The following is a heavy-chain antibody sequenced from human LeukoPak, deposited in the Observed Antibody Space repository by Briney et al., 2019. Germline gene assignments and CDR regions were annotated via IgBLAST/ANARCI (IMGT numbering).Heavy chain of an antibody. CDR2: ISSSSSTI. CDR3: AKWAVLLWFGESSSGYYFDY. D-gene: IGHD3-10*01. J-gene: IGHJ4*02. V-gene: IGHV3-48*04. Sequence: GGSLRLSCAASGFTFSSYSMNWVRQAPGKGLEWVSYISSSSSTIYYADSVKGRFTISRDNAKNSLYLQMNSLRAEDTAVYYCAKWAVLLWFGESSSGYYFDYWGQGALVTVSS. CDR1: GFTFSSYS.